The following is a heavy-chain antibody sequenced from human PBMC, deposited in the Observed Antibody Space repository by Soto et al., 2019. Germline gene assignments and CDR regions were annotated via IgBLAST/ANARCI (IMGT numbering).Heavy chain of an antibody. J-gene: IGHJ6*02. D-gene: IGHD2-2*01. CDR3: AIKCSSTTCYSYGVDV. CDR1: GFSFSSYA. CDR2: ISGGGGST. Sequence: EVQLLESGGGLVQPGGSLRLSCAASGFSFSSYAMSWVRQAPGKGLEWVSTISGGGGSTYYSDSVRGRFTISRDNSENTVYLQMNSLRAEDTAVYYCAIKCSSTTCYSYGVDVWGLGTTVTVSS. V-gene: IGHV3-23*01.